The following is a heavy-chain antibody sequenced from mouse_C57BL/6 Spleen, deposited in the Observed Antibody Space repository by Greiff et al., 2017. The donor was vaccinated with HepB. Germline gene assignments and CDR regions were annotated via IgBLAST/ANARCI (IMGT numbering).Heavy chain of an antibody. CDR3: ARGDGYYEAWFAY. V-gene: IGHV3-6*01. D-gene: IGHD2-3*01. CDR1: GYSITSGYY. J-gene: IGHJ3*01. CDR2: ISYDGSN. Sequence: EVKLQESGPGLVKPSQSLSLTCSVTGYSITSGYYWNWIRQFPGNKLEWMGYISYDGSNNYNPSLKNRISITRDTSKNQFFLKLNSVTTEDTATYYCARGDGYYEAWFAYWGQGTLVTVSA.